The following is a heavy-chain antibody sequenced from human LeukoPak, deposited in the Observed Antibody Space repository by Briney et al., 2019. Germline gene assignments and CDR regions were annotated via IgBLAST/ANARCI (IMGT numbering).Heavy chain of an antibody. CDR1: GFTFSTYA. CDR2: ISSSGGST. J-gene: IGHJ4*02. D-gene: IGHD3-22*01. Sequence: GGSLRLSCAASGFTFSTYAMTWVRQAPGKGLEWVSAISSSGGSTYYADSVKGRFTISRDNSKNTLSLQMNSLRAEDTAVYYCAKSTYYYDSSGYYPLDYWGQGTLVTVSS. CDR3: AKSTYYYDSSGYYPLDY. V-gene: IGHV3-23*01.